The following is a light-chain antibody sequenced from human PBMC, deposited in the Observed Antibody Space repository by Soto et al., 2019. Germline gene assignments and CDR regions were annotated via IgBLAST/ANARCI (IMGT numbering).Light chain of an antibody. CDR1: HGVSSRF. V-gene: IGKV3-20*01. CDR3: QQYGSSPLT. CDR2: GAS. Sequence: IVLTQSPGTLSLSPGERATLSCRASHGVSSRFLAWYQQKPGQAPRHLIYGASSRATGLPDRFSVRGSGTDFTLTISKLEPEDFAVYYCQQYGSSPLTFGGGTKVEIK. J-gene: IGKJ4*01.